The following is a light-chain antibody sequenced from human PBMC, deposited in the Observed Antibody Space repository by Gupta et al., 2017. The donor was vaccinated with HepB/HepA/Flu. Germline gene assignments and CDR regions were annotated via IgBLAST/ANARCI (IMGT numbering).Light chain of an antibody. J-gene: IGKJ4*01. CDR1: QSISNY. V-gene: IGKV1-39*01. CDR3: QQTYSTPLT. Sequence: DMQTTHPSFLLSAVVGDRVTITCRASQSISNYLNWYQRKPGKAPKLLIHVAFTLQSGVPSRFSGSGSGTDFTLTITSLQPEDFATYYCQQTYSTPLTFGGGTKVVIK. CDR2: VAF.